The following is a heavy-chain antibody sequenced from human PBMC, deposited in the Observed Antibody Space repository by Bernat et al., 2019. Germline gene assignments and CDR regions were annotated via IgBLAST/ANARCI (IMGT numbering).Heavy chain of an antibody. Sequence: EVQLVEFGGGLVQPGGSLRLSCAASGFTFSSYEMNWVRQAPGKGLEWVSYISSSGSTIYSADSVKGRFTISRDNAKNSLYLQMNSLRAEDTAVYYCARETVVAATRIQTLDYWGQGTLVTVSS. CDR2: ISSSGSTI. V-gene: IGHV3-48*03. D-gene: IGHD2-15*01. CDR1: GFTFSSYE. J-gene: IGHJ4*02. CDR3: ARETVVAATRIQTLDY.